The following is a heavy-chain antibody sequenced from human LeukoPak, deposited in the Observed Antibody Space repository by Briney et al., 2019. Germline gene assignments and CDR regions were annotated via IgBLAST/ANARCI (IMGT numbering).Heavy chain of an antibody. CDR1: GSTFSSYW. Sequence: PGGSLRPSFAASGSTFSSYWMHWVPQATGKGLGGVSAIGTAGDTYYPGSVKGRFTISRENAKTSLYRQMNSLRAGDTAVYYCARTLFDAFDIWGQGKMVTVSS. J-gene: IGHJ3*02. CDR2: IGTAGDT. V-gene: IGHV3-13*01. CDR3: ARTLFDAFDI.